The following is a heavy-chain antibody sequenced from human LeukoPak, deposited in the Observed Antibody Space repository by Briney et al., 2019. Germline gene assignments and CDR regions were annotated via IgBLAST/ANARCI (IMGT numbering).Heavy chain of an antibody. CDR1: GFTFSSYG. Sequence: GGSLRLSCAASGFTFSSYGMHWVRQAPGKGLEWVSVISYDGSNKYYADSVKGRFTISRDNAKTSLYLQMNSLRVEDTALYYCAKAFYDSSNYYQPFHYWGQGTLVTVSS. CDR2: ISYDGSNK. D-gene: IGHD3-22*01. V-gene: IGHV3-30*18. CDR3: AKAFYDSSNYYQPFHY. J-gene: IGHJ4*02.